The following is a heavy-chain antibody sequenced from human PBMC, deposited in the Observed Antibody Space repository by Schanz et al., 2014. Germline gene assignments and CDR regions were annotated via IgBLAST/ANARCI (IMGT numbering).Heavy chain of an antibody. V-gene: IGHV3-23*01. Sequence: EVQLLESGGGLVQPGGSLRLSCAASGFTFSSYAMSWVRQAPGKGLEWVSAISGSGGSTYYADSVKGRFTISRDNSKNTLYLQMNSLRAEDTAVYYCAKNQYDDVDLSSFYFDFWGQGTPITVSS. J-gene: IGHJ4*02. D-gene: IGHD3-10*02. CDR3: AKNQYDDVDLSSFYFDF. CDR1: GFTFSSYA. CDR2: ISGSGGST.